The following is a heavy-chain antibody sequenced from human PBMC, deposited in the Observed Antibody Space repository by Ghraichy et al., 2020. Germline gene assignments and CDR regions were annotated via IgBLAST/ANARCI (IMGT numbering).Heavy chain of an antibody. CDR3: AKDPGAYYEPGWYFDL. V-gene: IGHV3-23*01. Sequence: GGSLRLSCAASGFTLRSYAMSWVRQAPGKGLEWVSGISGSGDSTHYADSVKGRFTISRDNSKNTLYLQMNSLRVEDTAVYYCAKDPGAYYEPGWYFDLWGRGTLVTVSS. CDR1: GFTLRSYA. D-gene: IGHD3-22*01. J-gene: IGHJ2*01. CDR2: ISGSGDST.